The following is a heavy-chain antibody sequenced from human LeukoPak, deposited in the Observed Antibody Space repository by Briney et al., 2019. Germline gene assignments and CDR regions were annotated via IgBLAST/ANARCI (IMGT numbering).Heavy chain of an antibody. V-gene: IGHV4-59*12. CDR2: IYYSGST. J-gene: IGHJ4*02. D-gene: IGHD3-10*01. CDR3: ARDSYGSGSVDY. CDR1: SGSISSYY. Sequence: SETLSLTCTVSSGSISSYYWSWIRQSPGKGLEWIGYIYYSGSTYYNPSLKSRVTISVDTSKNQFSLKLSSVTAADTAVYYCARDSYGSGSVDYWGQGTLVTVSS.